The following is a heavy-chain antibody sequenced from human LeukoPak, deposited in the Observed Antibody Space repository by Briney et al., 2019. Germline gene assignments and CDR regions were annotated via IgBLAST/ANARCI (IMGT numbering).Heavy chain of an antibody. CDR2: IYWNDDK. CDR1: GFSLSISGVG. D-gene: IGHD4-17*01. V-gene: IGHV2-5*01. Sequence: SGPTLVNPTQTLTLTCTFSGFSLSISGVGVGWIRQPPGKALEWLELIYWNDDKRYSPSLKSRLTITKDTSKNRVVLTMTNMDPVDTATYYCARTYYGDHYFDYWGQGTLVTVSS. CDR3: ARTYYGDHYFDY. J-gene: IGHJ4*02.